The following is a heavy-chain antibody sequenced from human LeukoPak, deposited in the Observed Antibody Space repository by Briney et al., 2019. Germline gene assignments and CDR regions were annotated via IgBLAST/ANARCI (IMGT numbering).Heavy chain of an antibody. CDR1: GYTFTSD. D-gene: IGHD2-15*01. V-gene: IGHV1-8*01. Sequence: ASVKVSCKASGYTFTSDINWVRQATGQGLEWMGWMNPSSGNTDYAPKLQGRVTMTRDISIRTAYMELSSLRSEDTAVYYCARGAVSRDCSGGSCYHFDIWGQGTMVTVSS. CDR2: MNPSSGNT. J-gene: IGHJ3*02. CDR3: ARGAVSRDCSGGSCYHFDI.